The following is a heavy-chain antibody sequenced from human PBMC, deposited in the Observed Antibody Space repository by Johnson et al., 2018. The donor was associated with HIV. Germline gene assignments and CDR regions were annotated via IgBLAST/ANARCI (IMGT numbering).Heavy chain of an antibody. V-gene: IGHV3-30-3*01. J-gene: IGHJ3*02. CDR3: ARERNMIVVDDDAFDI. Sequence: QEQLVESGGGLVQPGRSLRLSCAASGFTFDDYAMHWVRQAPGKGLEWVAVISYDGSNKYYADSVKGRFTISRDNSKNTLYLQMNSLRAEDTAVYYCARERNMIVVDDDAFDIWGQGTMVTVSS. CDR1: GFTFDDYA. CDR2: ISYDGSNK. D-gene: IGHD3-22*01.